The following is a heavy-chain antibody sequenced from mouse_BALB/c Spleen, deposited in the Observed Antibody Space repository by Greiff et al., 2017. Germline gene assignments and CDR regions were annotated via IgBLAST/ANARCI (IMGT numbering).Heavy chain of an antibody. CDR2: IRSKSNNYAT. CDR3: VRGSSEFAY. Sequence: EADGGLVQPKGSLKLSCAASGFTFNTYAMNWVRQAPGKGLEWVARIRSKSNNYATYYADSVKDRFTISRDDSQSMLYLQMNNLKTEDTAMYYCVRGSSEFAYWGQGTLVTVSA. J-gene: IGHJ3*01. CDR1: GFTFNTYA. D-gene: IGHD1-1*01. V-gene: IGHV10-1*02.